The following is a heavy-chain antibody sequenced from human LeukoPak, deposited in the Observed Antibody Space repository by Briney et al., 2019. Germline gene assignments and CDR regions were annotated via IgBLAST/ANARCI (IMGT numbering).Heavy chain of an antibody. J-gene: IGHJ5*02. CDR1: GGSISSSSYY. V-gene: IGHV4-39*01. CDR2: IYYSGST. CDR3: ARQNLAAAGNDWFDP. D-gene: IGHD6-13*01. Sequence: SETLSLTCTVSGGSISSSSYYWGWIRQPPGKGLEWIGRIYYSGSTYYNPSLKSRVTISVDTSKNQFSLKLSSVTAADTAVYYCARQNLAAAGNDWFDPWGQGTLVTVSS.